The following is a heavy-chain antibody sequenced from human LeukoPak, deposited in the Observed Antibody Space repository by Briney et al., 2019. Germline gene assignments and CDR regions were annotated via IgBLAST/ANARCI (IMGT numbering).Heavy chain of an antibody. D-gene: IGHD1-26*01. J-gene: IGHJ4*02. CDR3: ARDSVGATGHFDY. V-gene: IGHV1-18*01. CDR1: GYSFTSYG. CDR2: VSAYNGNT. Sequence: EASVKVSCKASGYSFTSYGISWVRQAPGQGLEWMGWVSAYNGNTNYAQMLQGRVTMTTDTSTSTAYMELRSLRSGDTAVYYCARDSVGATGHFDYWGQGTLVTVSS.